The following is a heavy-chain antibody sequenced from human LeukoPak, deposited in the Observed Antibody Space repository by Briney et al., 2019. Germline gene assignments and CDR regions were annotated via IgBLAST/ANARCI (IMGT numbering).Heavy chain of an antibody. V-gene: IGHV3-23*01. Sequence: GGSLRLSCAASGFTFSSYVMTWVRQPPGKGLEWVSSISYSGDSTNHADSVRGRFTISRDNSNNTVYMQMNSLRGEYTAVYYCVKDRGSGDTRCDYWGEGTLVTVSS. CDR2: ISYSGDST. CDR3: VKDRGSGDTRCDY. CDR1: GFTFSSYV. D-gene: IGHD6-19*01. J-gene: IGHJ4*02.